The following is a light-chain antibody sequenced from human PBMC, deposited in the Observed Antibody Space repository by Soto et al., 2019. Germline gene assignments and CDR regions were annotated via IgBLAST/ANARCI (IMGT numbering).Light chain of an antibody. V-gene: IGLV1-40*01. CDR2: GNS. J-gene: IGLJ1*01. CDR3: QSSDSSLNV. CDR1: SSNIGAGYA. Sequence: QSVLTQPPPVTGAPGQRVTISCTGSSSNIGAGYAVHWYQQLPGTAPKLLIYGNSNRPSGVPDRFSGSKSGTSASLAITGLQAEGEADYYCQSSDSSLNVFGTGTKVTVL.